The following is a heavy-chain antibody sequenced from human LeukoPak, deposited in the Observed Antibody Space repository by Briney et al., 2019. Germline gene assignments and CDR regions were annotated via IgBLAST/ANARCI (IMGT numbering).Heavy chain of an antibody. CDR2: IIPIFGTA. CDR3: ARVKSDDFWSGYSRPAYGMDV. Sequence: ASVKVSCKASGGTFSSYAISWVRQAPGQGLEWMGGIIPIFGTANYAQKLQGRVTMTTDTSTSTAYMGLRSLRSDDTAVYHCARVKSDDFWSGYSRPAYGMDVWGQGTTVTVSS. D-gene: IGHD3-3*01. J-gene: IGHJ6*02. V-gene: IGHV1-69*05. CDR1: GGTFSSYA.